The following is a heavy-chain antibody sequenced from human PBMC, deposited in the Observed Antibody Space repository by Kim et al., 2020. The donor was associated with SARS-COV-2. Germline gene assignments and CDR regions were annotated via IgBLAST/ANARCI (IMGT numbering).Heavy chain of an antibody. Sequence: GGSLRLSCAASGFTFSNAWMSWVRQAPGKGLEWVGRIKSKTDGGTTDYAAPVKGRFTISRDDSKNTLYLQMNSLKTEDTAVYYCTTSGFVMGSIGGQYYYYGMDVWGQGTTVTVSS. D-gene: IGHD3-16*01. CDR3: TTSGFVMGSIGGQYYYYGMDV. CDR2: IKSKTDGGTT. CDR1: GFTFSNAW. J-gene: IGHJ6*02. V-gene: IGHV3-15*01.